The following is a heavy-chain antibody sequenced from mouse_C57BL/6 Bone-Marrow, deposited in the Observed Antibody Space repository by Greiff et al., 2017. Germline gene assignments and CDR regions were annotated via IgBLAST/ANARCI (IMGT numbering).Heavy chain of an antibody. CDR2: IDPETGGT. V-gene: IGHV1-15*01. Sequence: QVQLQQSGAELVRPGASVTLSCKASGYTFTDYEMHWVKQTPVHGLEWIGAIDPETGGTAYNQKFKSKATLTVDKSSSTAYMQLSSLTSEDSAVYYCARGEGNYVCAMDYWGQGTSVTVSS. CDR3: ARGEGNYVCAMDY. CDR1: GYTFTDYE. J-gene: IGHJ4*01. D-gene: IGHD2-1*01.